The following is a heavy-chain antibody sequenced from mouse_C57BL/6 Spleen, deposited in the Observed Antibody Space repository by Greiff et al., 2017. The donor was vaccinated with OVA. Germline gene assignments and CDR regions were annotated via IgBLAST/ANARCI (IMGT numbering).Heavy chain of an antibody. V-gene: IGHV5-16*01. J-gene: IGHJ3*01. CDR1: GFTFSDYY. D-gene: IGHD1-1*01. CDR3: ARGDYYGSSPFAY. Sequence: EVMLVESEGGLVQPGSSMKLSCTASGFTFSDYYMAWVRQVPEKGLEWVANINYDGSSTYYLDSLKSRFIISRDNAKNILYLQMSSLKSEDTATYYCARGDYYGSSPFAYWGQGTLVTVSA. CDR2: INYDGSST.